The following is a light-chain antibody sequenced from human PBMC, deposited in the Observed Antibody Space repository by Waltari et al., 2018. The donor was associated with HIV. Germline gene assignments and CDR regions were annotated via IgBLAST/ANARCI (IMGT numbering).Light chain of an antibody. Sequence: QPALPQPASVSGSPGQSITISCTGTSSDIGGYNYVSWYQQHPGKAPKLMISDVSHRPSGVSNRVPGSKSSNTASLPISGLQDEDEADYYCSSYTSSSTLGVFGSGTKVTVL. CDR2: DVS. V-gene: IGLV2-14*03. CDR3: SSYTSSSTLGV. CDR1: SSDIGGYNY. J-gene: IGLJ1*01.